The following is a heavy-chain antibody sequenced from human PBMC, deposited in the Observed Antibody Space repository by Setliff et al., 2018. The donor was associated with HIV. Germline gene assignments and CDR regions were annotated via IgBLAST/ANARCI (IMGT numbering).Heavy chain of an antibody. Sequence: GESLKISCQASGYIFTNFWIGWVRQMPGKGLEWMGTVYPGDFDSIYNEPFQGHVTMSVDKATRTAYLEWSSLKASDTAIYYCARRYYGSRGGYFDLWGRGTLVTVS. CDR1: GYIFTNFW. CDR3: ARRYYGSRGGYFDL. D-gene: IGHD3-10*01. CDR2: VYPGDFDS. V-gene: IGHV5-51*01. J-gene: IGHJ2*01.